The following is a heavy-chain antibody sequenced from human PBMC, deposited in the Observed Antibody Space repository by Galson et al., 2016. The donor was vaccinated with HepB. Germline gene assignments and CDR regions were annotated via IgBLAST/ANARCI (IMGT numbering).Heavy chain of an antibody. CDR1: GFSFSSYA. CDR2: ITSGGTP. J-gene: IGHJ6*02. CDR3: AKRPYSYGWHYGMDV. Sequence: FLRISYAACGFSFSSYAMSWVRQAPGKGREWVSGITSGGTPYCADSVKGRFTISRDNSKNLLYLQMKSLRDEDTAVYYCAKRPYSYGWHYGMDVWGQGTTVTVSS. D-gene: IGHD5-18*01. V-gene: IGHV3-23*01.